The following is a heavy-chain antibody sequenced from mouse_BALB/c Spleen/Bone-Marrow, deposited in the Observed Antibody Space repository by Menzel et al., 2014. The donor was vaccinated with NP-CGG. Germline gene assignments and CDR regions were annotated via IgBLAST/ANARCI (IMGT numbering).Heavy chain of an antibody. CDR3: VRSYDSYTMAF. D-gene: IGHD2-10*02. J-gene: IGHJ4*01. CDR1: GFTFSNFG. V-gene: IGHV5-17*02. CDR2: ISSGSNTI. Sequence: DVHLVESGGGLVQPGGSRKLSCAASGFTFSNFGMHWVRQAPEKGLEWVAYISSGSNTIYYADTVKGRFTISRDNPKNTLFLQMTSLRSEDTAMYYCVRSYDSYTMAFWGQGTSVTVSS.